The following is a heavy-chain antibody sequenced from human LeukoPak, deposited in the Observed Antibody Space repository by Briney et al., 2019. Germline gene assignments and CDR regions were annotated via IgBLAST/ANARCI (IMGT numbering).Heavy chain of an antibody. D-gene: IGHD1-20*01. J-gene: IGHJ3*01. CDR2: IHSSGST. CDR1: GGSISSSTSH. Sequence: SETLSLTCSVSGGSISSSTSHWGWIRQPPGKGLGWIGGIHSSGSTYYNPSLESRVTISVDTSKNQVSLRLRSVAAAGTAVYYCAKLTGAYTAFDVWGQGTMVTVSS. CDR3: AKLTGAYTAFDV. V-gene: IGHV4-39*07.